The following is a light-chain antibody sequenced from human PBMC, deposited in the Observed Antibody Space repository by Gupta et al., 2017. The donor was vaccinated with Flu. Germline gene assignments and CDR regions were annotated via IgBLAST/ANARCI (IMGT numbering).Light chain of an antibody. CDR3: QSYDNSLRIVV. CDR2: GNT. Sequence: QSVLTQPPSVSGAPGQRVTISSRGSNSAIGAGYDVHWYQQLPVAVPKVLIYGNTYRPSGVPDRFSGSKSGTSGSLVITRLQAEDEADYYCQSYDNSLRIVVVGTGIKVTVL. V-gene: IGLV1-40*01. CDR1: NSAIGAGYD. J-gene: IGLJ1*01.